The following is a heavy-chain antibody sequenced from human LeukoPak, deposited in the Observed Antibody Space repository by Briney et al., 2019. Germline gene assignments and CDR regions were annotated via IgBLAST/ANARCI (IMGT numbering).Heavy chain of an antibody. CDR1: GGSISTYY. V-gene: IGHV4-59*01. J-gene: IGHJ1*01. CDR2: IYHSGST. Sequence: SETLSLTCTVSGGSISTYYWNWIRQPPGKGLEWIGYIYHSGSTSYNPSLQSRVTISVDTSKNQFSLNLNSVTAADTAVYYCARGGAARLHFQNWGQSTLVTVSS. CDR3: ARGGAARLHFQN. D-gene: IGHD6-6*01.